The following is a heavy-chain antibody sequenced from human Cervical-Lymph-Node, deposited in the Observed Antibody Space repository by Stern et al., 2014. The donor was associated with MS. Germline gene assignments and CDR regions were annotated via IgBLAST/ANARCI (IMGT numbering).Heavy chain of an antibody. V-gene: IGHV3-9*01. CDR1: GFTFDDYA. Sequence: EVHLVESGGGLVQPGRSLRLSCAASGFTFDDYAMHWVRQAPGKGLEWVSGISWNSGSMDYADSVKGRFTISRDNAKNSLYLQMNSLRTQDTALYYCAKDIGPSLIAAAGTLDYWGQGTLVTVSS. D-gene: IGHD6-13*01. CDR3: AKDIGPSLIAAAGTLDY. J-gene: IGHJ4*02. CDR2: ISWNSGSM.